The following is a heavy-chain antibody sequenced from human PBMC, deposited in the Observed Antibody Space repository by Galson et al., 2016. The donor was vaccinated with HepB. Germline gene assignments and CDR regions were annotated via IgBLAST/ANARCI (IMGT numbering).Heavy chain of an antibody. CDR3: ARDDEEKFMDV. Sequence: SLRLSCAASGFSFSSYDMHWVRQAPGKGLEWVAVIWIDENKRYYGDSVKGRFSISRDNSKNTLYLQMNSLSAEDTAVYYCARDDEEKFMDVWGKGTTVTVSS. CDR2: IWIDENKR. J-gene: IGHJ6*04. CDR1: GFSFSSYD. V-gene: IGHV3-33*01.